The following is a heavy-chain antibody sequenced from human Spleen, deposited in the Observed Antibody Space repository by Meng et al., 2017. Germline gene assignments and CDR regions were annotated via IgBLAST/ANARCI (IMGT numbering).Heavy chain of an antibody. CDR2: IYSNGNT. Sequence: SETLSLTCTGSGGSISTGGYFWSWIRQHPGKGLECIGYIYSNGNTYYNPSLKSRVAISADTSKNQFSLRLRSVTAADAAIYFCARRDGDYNIFDHWGQGALVTVSS. CDR3: ARRDGDYNIFDH. V-gene: IGHV4-31*03. J-gene: IGHJ4*02. CDR1: GGSISTGGYF. D-gene: IGHD4-17*01.